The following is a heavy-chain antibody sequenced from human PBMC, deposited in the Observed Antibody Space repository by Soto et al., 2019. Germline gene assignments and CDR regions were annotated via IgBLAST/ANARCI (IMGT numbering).Heavy chain of an antibody. CDR3: ATDYGWGRSRDYYYYGMDV. J-gene: IGHJ6*02. D-gene: IGHD3-10*01. V-gene: IGHV4-30-4*01. Sequence: QVQLQESGTGMVKPSQTLSLTCTVSGGSISSGDYYWSWIRQPPGKGLEWIGYIYYSGSTYYNPSLKGRVTLSVDTAKNQSSLQQSSGTAADTAVNYCATDYGWGRSRDYYYYGMDVWSRRTTVTFSS. CDR2: IYYSGST. CDR1: GGSISSGDYY.